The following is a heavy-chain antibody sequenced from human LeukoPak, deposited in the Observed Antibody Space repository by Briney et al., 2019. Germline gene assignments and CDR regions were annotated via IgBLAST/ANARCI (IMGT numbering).Heavy chain of an antibody. J-gene: IGHJ6*03. Sequence: GGSLRLSCAASGFTFSSYAMSWLRQAPGKGLEWVSGIIDSGESTYYANFAKGRFTVSRDNSNNTLYLQMNSLRAEDTAVYYCAKLGGQELHNYYVAVCGKGTTVAVSS. V-gene: IGHV3-23*01. CDR3: AKLGGQELHNYYVAV. CDR2: IIDSGEST. CDR1: GFTFSSYA. D-gene: IGHD3-16*01.